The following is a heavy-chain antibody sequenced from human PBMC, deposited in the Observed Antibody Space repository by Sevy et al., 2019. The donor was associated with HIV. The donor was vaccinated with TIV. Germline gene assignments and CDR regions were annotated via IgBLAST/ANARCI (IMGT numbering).Heavy chain of an antibody. CDR3: ARGGWATIFWGWGPTFVY. Sequence: SETLSLTCAVYNGSFSDYSWSWIRQPPGEGLDWIGEINHDGRTTYNPSLKSRVTISVDTSKSQFSLKLTSVTAADTAVYYCARGGWATIFWGWGPTFVYWGQGILVTVSS. D-gene: IGHD2-21*01. CDR2: INHDGRT. J-gene: IGHJ4*02. CDR1: NGSFSDYS. V-gene: IGHV4-34*01.